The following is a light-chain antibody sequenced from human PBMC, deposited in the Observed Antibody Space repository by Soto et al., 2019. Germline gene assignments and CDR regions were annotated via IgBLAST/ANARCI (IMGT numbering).Light chain of an antibody. V-gene: IGKV1-39*01. J-gene: IGKJ1*01. Sequence: DIQMTQSPSSLSASVGDRVTITCRASQSISSYLNWYQQKPGKAPKLLIYTTFSLQSGVPSRFSGSGSGTDFTLTISSLQPEDFAAYYCQQSYSIPWTFGQGTKVDIK. CDR2: TTF. CDR1: QSISSY. CDR3: QQSYSIPWT.